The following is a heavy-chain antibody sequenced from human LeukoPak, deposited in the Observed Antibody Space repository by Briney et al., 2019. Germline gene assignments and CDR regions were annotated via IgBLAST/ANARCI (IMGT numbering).Heavy chain of an antibody. Sequence: ASVKVSCKASGYTFTTYYIHWVRQAPGQGPEWMGWINPTSGGTNYAQKFQGRVTLTRDTSITTVYMELNRLRSDDTGVYHCARGDSYGDLDYWGQGTLVTVSS. CDR3: ARGDSYGDLDY. CDR2: INPTSGGT. CDR1: GYTFTTYY. V-gene: IGHV1-2*02. J-gene: IGHJ4*02. D-gene: IGHD4-17*01.